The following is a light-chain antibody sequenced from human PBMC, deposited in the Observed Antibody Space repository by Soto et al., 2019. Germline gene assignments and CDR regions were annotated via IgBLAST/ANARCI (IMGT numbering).Light chain of an antibody. Sequence: DIVMTQSPATLSMSPGERVTLSCRASQSVSSGLAWYQQKRGQAPRLLTYGASTRATGIPARFSGSGSGTEVNLTISSLQSEDFAVYYCQQYNNWPYTFGQGTKVEIK. J-gene: IGKJ2*01. CDR2: GAS. V-gene: IGKV3-15*01. CDR1: QSVSSG. CDR3: QQYNNWPYT.